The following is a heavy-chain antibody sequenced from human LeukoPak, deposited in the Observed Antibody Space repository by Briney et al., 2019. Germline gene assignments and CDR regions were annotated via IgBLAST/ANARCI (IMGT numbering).Heavy chain of an antibody. CDR1: GYTFTGYY. CDR3: ARGVQVDYYDSSGYYYMH. CDR2: INPNSGGT. J-gene: IGHJ4*02. V-gene: IGHV1-2*02. Sequence: ASVKVSCKVSGYTFTGYYMHWVRQAPGQGLEWMGWINPNSGGTNYAQKFQGRVTMTRDTSISTAYMELSRLRSDDTAVYYCARGVQVDYYDSSGYYYMHWGQGTLVTVSS. D-gene: IGHD3-22*01.